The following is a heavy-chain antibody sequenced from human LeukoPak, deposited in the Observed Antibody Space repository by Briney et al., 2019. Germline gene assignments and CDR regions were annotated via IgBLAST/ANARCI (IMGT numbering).Heavy chain of an antibody. CDR1: GGSFSGYY. V-gene: IGHV4-34*01. D-gene: IGHD3-10*01. Sequence: SETLSLTCAVYGGSFSGYYWSWIRQPPGKGLEWIGEINHSGSTNYNPSLKSRVTMSVDTSKNQFSLKLSSVTAADTAVYYCARSGGLYYYGSGSYHVFDYWGQGTLVTVSS. J-gene: IGHJ4*02. CDR3: ARSGGLYYYGSGSYHVFDY. CDR2: INHSGST.